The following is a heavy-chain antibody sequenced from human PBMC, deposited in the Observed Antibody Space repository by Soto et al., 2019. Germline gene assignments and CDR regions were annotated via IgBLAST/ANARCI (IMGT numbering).Heavy chain of an antibody. D-gene: IGHD4-17*01. V-gene: IGHV3-30*18. CDR1: GFTFSSYG. Sequence: QVQLVESGGGVVQPGRSLRLSCAASGFTFSSYGMHWVRQAPGKGLEWVAVISYDGSNKYYADSVKGRFTISRDNSKNTLYLQMNSLRAEDTAVYYCAKVMSTVTVFDYWGQGTLLTVSS. J-gene: IGHJ4*02. CDR3: AKVMSTVTVFDY. CDR2: ISYDGSNK.